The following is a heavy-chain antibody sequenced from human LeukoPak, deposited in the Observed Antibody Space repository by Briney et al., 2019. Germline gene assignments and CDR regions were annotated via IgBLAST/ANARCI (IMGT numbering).Heavy chain of an antibody. D-gene: IGHD3-9*01. V-gene: IGHV3-74*01. CDR3: ARDSDWLLFDY. CDR1: GFTFSAYW. Sequence: GGSLRLSCAAAGFTFSAYWMHWVRQVPGKGLVWVSRIHREGTTTIYAASVKGRFTISRDNGKNTLYLHMNSLRADDTAVYYCARDSDWLLFDYWGQGTLVTVSS. CDR2: IHREGTTT. J-gene: IGHJ4*02.